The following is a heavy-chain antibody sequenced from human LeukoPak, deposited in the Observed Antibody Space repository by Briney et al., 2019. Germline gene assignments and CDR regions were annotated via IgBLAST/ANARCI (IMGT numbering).Heavy chain of an antibody. J-gene: IGHJ6*02. V-gene: IGHV1-2*06. Sequence: ASVKVPCKASGYTFTSYGISWVRQAPGQGLEWMGRINPNSGGTNYAQKFQGRVTMTRDTSISTAYMELSRLRSDDTAVYYCARVGSFLEWLSYYYYGMDVWGQGTTVTVSS. CDR2: INPNSGGT. CDR1: GYTFTSYG. D-gene: IGHD3-3*01. CDR3: ARVGSFLEWLSYYYYGMDV.